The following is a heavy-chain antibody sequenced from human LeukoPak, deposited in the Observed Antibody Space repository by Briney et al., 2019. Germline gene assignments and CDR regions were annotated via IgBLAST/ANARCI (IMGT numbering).Heavy chain of an antibody. CDR2: ISPSGST. Sequence: SETLSLTCAVSGYSISSGYYWGWIRQPPGKGLEGIGSISPSGSTFYNPSLKSRVTISVDTSKNQFSLKLSSATAADTAVYYCALSPLGAAGTWSGLFDYWGQGTLVTVSS. CDR3: ALSPLGAAGTWSGLFDY. J-gene: IGHJ4*02. D-gene: IGHD6-13*01. CDR1: GYSISSGYY. V-gene: IGHV4-38-2*01.